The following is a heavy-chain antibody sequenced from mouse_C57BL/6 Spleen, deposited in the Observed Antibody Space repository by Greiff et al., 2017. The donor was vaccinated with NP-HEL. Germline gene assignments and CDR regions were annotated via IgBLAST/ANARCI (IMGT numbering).Heavy chain of an antibody. D-gene: IGHD1-1*01. CDR1: GFNIKDDY. CDR3: TTDYGSSFGFAY. CDR2: IDPENGDT. J-gene: IGHJ3*01. V-gene: IGHV14-4*01. Sequence: VQLKESGAELVRPGASVKLSCTASGFNIKDDYMHWVKQRPEQGLEWIGWIDPENGDTEYDSKFQGKATITADTSSNTAYLQLSSLTSEDTAVYYCTTDYGSSFGFAYWGQGTLVTVSA.